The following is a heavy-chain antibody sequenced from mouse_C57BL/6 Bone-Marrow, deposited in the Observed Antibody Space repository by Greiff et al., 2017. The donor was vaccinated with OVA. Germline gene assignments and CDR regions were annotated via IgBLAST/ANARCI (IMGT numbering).Heavy chain of an antibody. CDR2: ISSGGSYT. CDR3: ARHPDLHY. V-gene: IGHV5-6*01. Sequence: EVQGVESGGDLVKPGGSLKLSCAASGFTFSSYGMSWVRQTPDKRLEWVATISSGGSYTYYPDSVKGRFTISRDNAKNTLYLQMSSLKSEDTAMYYCARHPDLHYWGQGTTLTVSS. CDR1: GFTFSSYG. J-gene: IGHJ2*01.